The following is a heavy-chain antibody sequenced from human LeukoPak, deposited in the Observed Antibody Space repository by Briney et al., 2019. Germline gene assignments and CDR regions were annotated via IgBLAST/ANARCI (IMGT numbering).Heavy chain of an antibody. J-gene: IGHJ3*02. Sequence: SETLSLTCTVSGGSISSYYWSWIRQPPGKGLEWIGYIYYSGSTNYNPSLKSRVTISVDTSKNQFSLKLSSVTAAGTAVYYCARGVGGADAFDIWGQGTMVTVSS. V-gene: IGHV4-59*01. CDR2: IYYSGST. CDR3: ARGVGGADAFDI. CDR1: GGSISSYY. D-gene: IGHD2-21*01.